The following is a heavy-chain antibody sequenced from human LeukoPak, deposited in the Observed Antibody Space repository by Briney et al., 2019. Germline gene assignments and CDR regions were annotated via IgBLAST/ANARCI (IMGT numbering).Heavy chain of an antibody. J-gene: IGHJ4*02. V-gene: IGHV4-59*01. D-gene: IGHD2-2*01. CDR2: IYYTGST. Sequence: KPSETLSLTCTAPGGSISSYYWSWIRQPPGKGLEWIGYIYYTGSTEYHPSLKSRVTISLDTSKNQFSLKLTSVTAADTAVYYCARVYQSAEYYFDYWGQGNLVSVSS. CDR1: GGSISSYY. CDR3: ARVYQSAEYYFDY.